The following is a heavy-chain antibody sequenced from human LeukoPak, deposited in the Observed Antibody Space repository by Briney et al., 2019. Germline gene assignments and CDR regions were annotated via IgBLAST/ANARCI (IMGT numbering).Heavy chain of an antibody. D-gene: IGHD3-10*01. CDR1: GGSISSDDYY. J-gene: IGHJ4*02. CDR2: SYYSGST. V-gene: IGHV4-30-4*08. CDR3: ARGEGRYGPGSNPDDY. Sequence: SETLSLTCTVSGGSISSDDYYWSWVRQPPGKGLEWIGYSYYSGSTYYNPSLKSRVTISVDTSKNQFSLKLSSVTAADTAVYYCARGEGRYGPGSNPDDYWGQGTLVTVSS.